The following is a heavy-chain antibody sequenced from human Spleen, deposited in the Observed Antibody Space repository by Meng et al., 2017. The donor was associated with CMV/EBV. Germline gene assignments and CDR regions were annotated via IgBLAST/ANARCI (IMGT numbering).Heavy chain of an antibody. D-gene: IGHD3-3*01. CDR2: IHYIGCT. J-gene: IGHJ2*01. V-gene: IGHV4-39*01. CDR3: ARRGYDDWYFDF. Sequence: SVTLSLTCTVSGGSISSDSYYWGWIRQPPGKGLECIGSIHYIGCTYYNPSLKSRVTMSVDTSKNQFSLKSSSVTAADTAVYYCARRGYDDWYFDFWGRGTLVTVSS. CDR1: GGSISSDSYY.